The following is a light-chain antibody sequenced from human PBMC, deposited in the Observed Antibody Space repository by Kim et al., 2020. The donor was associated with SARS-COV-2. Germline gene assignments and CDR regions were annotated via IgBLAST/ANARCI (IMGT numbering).Light chain of an antibody. CDR3: SSYAGSHTYV. CDR2: AGT. V-gene: IGLV2-23*01. Sequence: GQSIATSCTGTSSDIGSYNLVSWYQQHPGRAPKLMIYAGTERPSGVSDRFSGSKSGYTASLTISGLQAEDEANYFCSSYAGSHTYVFGPGTKVTVL. CDR1: SSDIGSYNL. J-gene: IGLJ1*01.